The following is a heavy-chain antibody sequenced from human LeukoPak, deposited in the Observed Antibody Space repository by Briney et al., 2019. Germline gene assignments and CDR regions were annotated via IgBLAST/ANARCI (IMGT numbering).Heavy chain of an antibody. V-gene: IGHV1-46*01. CDR1: GYTFTRYY. Sequence: ASVKVSCKAFGYTFTRYYIHWVRQAPGQGLEWMGAIDCDGGNTKYAQRFQGRVTMTRDTSTSTVYMELSSLRSEDTAVFYCAREFGNTYYFDYWVQGTLVTVSS. D-gene: IGHD4-23*01. CDR3: AREFGNTYYFDY. CDR2: IDCDGGNT. J-gene: IGHJ4*02.